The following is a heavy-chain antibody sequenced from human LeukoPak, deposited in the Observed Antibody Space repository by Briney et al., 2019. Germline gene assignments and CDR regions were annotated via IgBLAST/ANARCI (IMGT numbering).Heavy chain of an antibody. V-gene: IGHV3-9*01. D-gene: IGHD6-19*01. J-gene: IGHJ4*02. CDR1: GFTFDDYA. Sequence: GGSLRLSCAASGFTFDDYAMHWVRQAPGKGLEWVSGISWNSGSIGYADSVKGRFTISRDNAKNSLYLQMNSLRAGDTALYYCAKDYSPFTEIAVAGNAFDYWGQGTLVTVSS. CDR3: AKDYSPFTEIAVAGNAFDY. CDR2: ISWNSGSI.